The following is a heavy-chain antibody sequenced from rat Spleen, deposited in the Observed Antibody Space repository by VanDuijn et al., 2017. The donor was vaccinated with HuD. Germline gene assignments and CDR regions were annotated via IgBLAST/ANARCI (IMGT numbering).Heavy chain of an antibody. Sequence: QVQMKESGPGLVQPSQTLSLTCTVSGFSLTYYSVPWVRQPPGKGLAWMGGIWGNGNTNYNSPLKSRLSISRDTSKSLVFLTMNSLKTEDTAIYYCTREDWHFDFWGPGTVVTVSS. CDR3: TREDWHFDF. J-gene: IGHJ1*01. CDR1: GFSLTYYS. CDR2: IWGNGNT. V-gene: IGHV2S54*01.